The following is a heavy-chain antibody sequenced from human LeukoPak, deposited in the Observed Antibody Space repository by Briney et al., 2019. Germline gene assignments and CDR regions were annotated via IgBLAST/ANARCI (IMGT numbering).Heavy chain of an antibody. V-gene: IGHV3-23*01. CDR2: ISGSGGST. CDR1: GFTFSSYA. D-gene: IGHD3-22*01. Sequence: PGGSLRLSCAASGFTFSSYAMSWVRQAPGKGLEWVSAISGSGGSTYYADSVKGRFTISRDNSKNTLYLQMNSLRAEDTAVYYCAKDYYDSSGYQLSGYLDYWGQGTLVAVSS. CDR3: AKDYYDSSGYQLSGYLDY. J-gene: IGHJ4*02.